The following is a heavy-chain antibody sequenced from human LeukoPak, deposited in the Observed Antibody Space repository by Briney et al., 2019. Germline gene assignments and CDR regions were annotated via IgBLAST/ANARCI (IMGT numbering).Heavy chain of an antibody. V-gene: IGHV1-69*05. Sequence: SVKVSCKASGGTFSSYAISWVRQAPGQGLEWMVGIIPIFGTANYAQKFQGRVTITTDESTSTAYMELSSLRSEDTAVYYCARDGLGYCSSTSCRRDNWFDPWGQGTLVTVSS. J-gene: IGHJ5*02. CDR2: IIPIFGTA. CDR1: GGTFSSYA. D-gene: IGHD2-2*01. CDR3: ARDGLGYCSSTSCRRDNWFDP.